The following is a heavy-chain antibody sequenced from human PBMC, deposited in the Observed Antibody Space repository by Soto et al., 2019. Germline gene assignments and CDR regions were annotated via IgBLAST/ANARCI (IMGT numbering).Heavy chain of an antibody. V-gene: IGHV3-33*01. Sequence: QVQLVESGGGVVQPGGSLRLSFAPPGFTFSNYGMHGAGKAPGKGLEWVAVILNDGSNRYHADSVKDRFTISRDNSKNTLYLQMNSLRAEDTAVYYCARDDEYSGNGMDVWGQGTTVTVS. CDR1: GFTFSNYG. J-gene: IGHJ6*02. CDR2: ILNDGSNR. CDR3: ARDDEYSGNGMDV. D-gene: IGHD3-10*01.